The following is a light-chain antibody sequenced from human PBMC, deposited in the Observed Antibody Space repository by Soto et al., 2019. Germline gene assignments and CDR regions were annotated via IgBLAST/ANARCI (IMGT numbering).Light chain of an antibody. V-gene: IGLV2-14*01. CDR1: SSDVGGYNS. J-gene: IGLJ1*01. CDR2: EVS. CDR3: SSYTSSSTLSYV. Sequence: QSALTQPASVSGSPGQSITISCTGTSSDVGGYNSVSWYQQHPGKAPKLMIYEVSNRPSGVSNRFSGSKSGNTASLTISGLQAEDEADYYCSSYTSSSTLSYVFGTGTKLTVL.